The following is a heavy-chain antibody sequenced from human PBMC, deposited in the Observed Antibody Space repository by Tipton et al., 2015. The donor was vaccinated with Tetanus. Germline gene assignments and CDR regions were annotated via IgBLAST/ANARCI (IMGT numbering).Heavy chain of an antibody. V-gene: IGHV1-2*02. Sequence: QLVQSGAEVKKPGSSVKVSCKASGGGFSKFAISWLRQAPGQGFEWMGGINPDSGGTNSAQKFQGRVTMTRDTSISTAYMELSRLRSDDTAVYYCARAGPQATFGVKYGMDVWGQGTTVTVSS. CDR2: INPDSGGT. CDR1: GGGFSKFA. CDR3: ARAGPQATFGVKYGMDV. J-gene: IGHJ6*02. D-gene: IGHD3-3*01.